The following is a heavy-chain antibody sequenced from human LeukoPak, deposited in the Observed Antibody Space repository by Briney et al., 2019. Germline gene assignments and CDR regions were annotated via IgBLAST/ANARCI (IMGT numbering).Heavy chain of an antibody. CDR1: GGSFSGYY. Sequence: SETLSLACAVYGGSFSGYYWSWIRQPPGKGLEWIGEINHSGSTNYNPSLKSRVTISVDTSKNQFSLKLSSVTAADTAVYYCARGLVSSSWRPMNHNWFDPWGQGTLVTVSS. CDR3: ARGLVSSSWRPMNHNWFDP. V-gene: IGHV4-34*01. CDR2: INHSGST. J-gene: IGHJ5*02. D-gene: IGHD6-13*01.